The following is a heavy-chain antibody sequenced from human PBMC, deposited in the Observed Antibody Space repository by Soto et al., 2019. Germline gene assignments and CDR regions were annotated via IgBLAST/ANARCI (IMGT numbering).Heavy chain of an antibody. CDR1: GFTFTTYW. J-gene: IGHJ4*02. CDR2: ISGSGGST. V-gene: IGHV3-23*01. D-gene: IGHD6-13*01. Sequence: PGGSLRLSCAASGFTFTTYWMSWVRQAPGKGLEWVSAISGSGGSTYYADSVKGRFTISRDNSKNTLYLQMNSLRAEDTAVYYCAKGPTQQQPPSYFDYWGQGTLVTVSS. CDR3: AKGPTQQQPPSYFDY.